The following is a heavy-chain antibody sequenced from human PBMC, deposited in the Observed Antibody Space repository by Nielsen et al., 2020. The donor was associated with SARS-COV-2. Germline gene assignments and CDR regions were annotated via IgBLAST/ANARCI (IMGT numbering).Heavy chain of an antibody. CDR2: ISYDGSNK. Sequence: GESLKISCAASGFTFSSYAMHWVRQAPGKGLEWVAVISYDGSNKYYADSVKGRFTISRDNSKNTLYLQMNSLRAEDTAVYYCARDPASDKGWLQSSIWGQGTMVTVSS. CDR1: GFTFSSYA. J-gene: IGHJ3*02. V-gene: IGHV3-30-3*01. D-gene: IGHD5-24*01. CDR3: ARDPASDKGWLQSSI.